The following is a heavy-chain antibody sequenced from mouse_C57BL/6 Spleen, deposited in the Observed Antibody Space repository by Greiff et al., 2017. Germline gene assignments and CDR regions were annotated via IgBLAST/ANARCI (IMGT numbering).Heavy chain of an antibody. J-gene: IGHJ3*01. CDR1: GYSITSGYY. CDR2: IRYDGSN. Sequence: EVQLQESGPGLVKPSPSLSLTCYATGYSITSGYYRNWNRQFPGNKLEWVGYIRYDGSNNYNPSLNNRITITRDTSKNQFFLKFNSVTTEDTATYDCARGCLSQRFAFAYWGQGTLVTVSA. CDR3: ARGCLSQRFAFAY. V-gene: IGHV3-6*01. D-gene: IGHD3-2*02.